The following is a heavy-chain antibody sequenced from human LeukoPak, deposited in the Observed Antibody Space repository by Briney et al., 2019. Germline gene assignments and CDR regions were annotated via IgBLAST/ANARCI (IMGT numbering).Heavy chain of an antibody. CDR2: INSDGSST. J-gene: IGHJ3*02. Sequence: GGSLRLSCAASGFTFSSYWKHWVRQAPGKGLVWVSRINSDGSSTSYVDSVKGRFTISRDNAKNTLYLQMNSLRAEDTAVYYCARQVVTLSSDAFDIWGQGTMVTVSS. D-gene: IGHD2-21*02. CDR3: ARQVVTLSSDAFDI. CDR1: GFTFSSYW. V-gene: IGHV3-74*01.